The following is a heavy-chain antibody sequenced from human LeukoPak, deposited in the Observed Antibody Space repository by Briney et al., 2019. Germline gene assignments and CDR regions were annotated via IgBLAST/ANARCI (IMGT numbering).Heavy chain of an antibody. CDR2: IRGNGGST. CDR1: GFTFSSYA. J-gene: IGHJ4*02. V-gene: IGHV3-23*01. Sequence: PGVSLRLSCAASGFTFSSYAMSWLPHAPGKGLEWVSGIRGNGGSTYYADSVKGRFIISRGNSKTTLYLQMNSRRAEDTAVYYCAKGHGGSTWYMGGDYWGQGTLVTVSS. D-gene: IGHD6-13*01. CDR3: AKGHGGSTWYMGGDY.